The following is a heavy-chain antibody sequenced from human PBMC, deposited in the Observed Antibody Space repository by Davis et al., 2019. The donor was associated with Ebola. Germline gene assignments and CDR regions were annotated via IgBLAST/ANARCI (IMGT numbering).Heavy chain of an antibody. V-gene: IGHV3-23*01. D-gene: IGHD2-2*01. CDR1: GFPFSRYA. J-gene: IGHJ4*02. CDR3: AKDDEDIVVVPPPMF. Sequence: PGGSLRLSCAASGFPFSRYAMIWVRQAPGKGLEWVSAITGSGSRTYSADSVKGRFTISRDNSKNTQYLQMTSLSAEDTALYYCAKDDEDIVVVPPPMFWGQGTLVTVSS. CDR2: ITGSGSRT.